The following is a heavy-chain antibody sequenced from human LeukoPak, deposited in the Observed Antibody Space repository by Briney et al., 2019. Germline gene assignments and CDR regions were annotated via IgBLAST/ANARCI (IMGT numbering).Heavy chain of an antibody. J-gene: IGHJ4*02. CDR3: ASPNYYDSSGCRY. D-gene: IGHD3-22*01. CDR1: GFTFSSYS. CDR2: ISSSSSYI. Sequence: GGSLRLSCAASGFTFSSYSMNWVRQAPGKGPEWVSSISSSSSYIYYADSVKGRFTISRDNAKNSLYLQMNSLRAEDTAVYYCASPNYYDSSGCRYWGQGTLVTVSS. V-gene: IGHV3-21*01.